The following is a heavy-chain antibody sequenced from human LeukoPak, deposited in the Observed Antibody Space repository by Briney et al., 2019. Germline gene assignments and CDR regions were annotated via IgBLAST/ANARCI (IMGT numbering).Heavy chain of an antibody. J-gene: IGHJ4*02. V-gene: IGHV1-24*01. Sequence: ASVKVSCKVSGYTLIEISIYWVRQAPGKGLEWMGGIDPEDGETIYAQEFQGRVTMTEDTSTGTAYMDLRSLTSEDTAVYYCVTEYLGHWGQGTLVIVSS. CDR1: GYTLIEIS. CDR2: IDPEDGET. CDR3: VTEYLGH.